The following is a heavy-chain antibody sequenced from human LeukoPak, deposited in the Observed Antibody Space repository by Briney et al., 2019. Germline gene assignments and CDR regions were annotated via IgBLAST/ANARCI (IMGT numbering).Heavy chain of an antibody. J-gene: IGHJ4*02. CDR2: ISASGSYT. CDR1: GFSFSDEY. CDR3: AKESGKFDY. Sequence: PGGSLRLSCAASGFSFSDEYMSWIRQAPGQGLEWISYISASGSYTNYADSVKGRFTISRDNSKNSLYLEMNSLRTEDAAMYYCAKESGKFDYWGQGTLVAVSS. V-gene: IGHV3-11*05.